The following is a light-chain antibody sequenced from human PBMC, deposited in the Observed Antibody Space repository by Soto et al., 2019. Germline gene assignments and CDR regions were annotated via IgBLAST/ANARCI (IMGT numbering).Light chain of an antibody. CDR2: AVT. J-gene: IGLJ3*02. Sequence: QSVLTQPASVSGSPGQTITIPCTGTSSDVSRYNYVSWYQQHPGKAPKLMIYAVTNRPSGVSNRFSGSKSGSTASLTISGLQAEDEADYYCSSYTTSSTWVFGGGTKVT. V-gene: IGLV2-14*01. CDR3: SSYTTSSTWV. CDR1: SSDVSRYNY.